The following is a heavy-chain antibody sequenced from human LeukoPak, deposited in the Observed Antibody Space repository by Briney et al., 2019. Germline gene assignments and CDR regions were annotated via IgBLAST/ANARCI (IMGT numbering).Heavy chain of an antibody. CDR1: GFNFDTYA. J-gene: IGHJ4*02. CDR3: ARTRAYCSGDKCLIDY. CDR2: IGTTDDT. Sequence: GRSLRLSCAASGFNFDTYAMHWVRQPTGKGLEWVSAIGTTDDTYYVDSVKGRFTISREDAENSLYLQMNSLRVGDTAVYYCARTRAYCSGDKCLIDYWGQGTLVTVSS. V-gene: IGHV3-13*01. D-gene: IGHD2-21*01.